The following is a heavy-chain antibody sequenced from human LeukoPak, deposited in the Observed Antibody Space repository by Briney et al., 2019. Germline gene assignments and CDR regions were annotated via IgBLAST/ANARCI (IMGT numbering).Heavy chain of an antibody. Sequence: GGSLRLSCAASGFTFSDYAMSWVREAPEKGVEWVSTIIHIGETYYADAVRGRFTISRDDSKNIVYLQMDSLRAEDTAVYYCAKVREYDDSCEYNRWGRGTLVTASS. D-gene: IGHD6-6*01. CDR2: IIHIGET. J-gene: IGHJ4*02. CDR3: AKVREYDDSCEYNR. CDR1: GFTFSDYA. V-gene: IGHV3-23*01.